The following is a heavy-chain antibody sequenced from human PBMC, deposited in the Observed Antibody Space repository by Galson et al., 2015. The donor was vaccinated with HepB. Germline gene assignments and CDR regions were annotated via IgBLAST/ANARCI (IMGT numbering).Heavy chain of an antibody. Sequence: SLRLSCAASGFTFSSYAMSWVRQAPGKGLEWVPAISGSGGSTYYADSVKGRFTISRDNSKNTLYLQMNSLRAEDTAVYYCAKDKGIAAAGIDYWGQGTLVTVSS. V-gene: IGHV3-23*01. CDR1: GFTFSSYA. CDR3: AKDKGIAAAGIDY. J-gene: IGHJ4*02. CDR2: ISGSGGST. D-gene: IGHD6-13*01.